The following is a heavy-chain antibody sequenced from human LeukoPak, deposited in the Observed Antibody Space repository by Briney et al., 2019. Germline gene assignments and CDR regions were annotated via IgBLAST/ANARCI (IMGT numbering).Heavy chain of an antibody. V-gene: IGHV3-21*04. D-gene: IGHD3-9*01. Sequence: PGGSLRLSCATSGFTFSSYSMNWVRQAPGKGLEWVSSISSSSSYIYYVDSVKGRFTISRDNSKNTLYLQMNSLRAEDTAKYYCTKDYCGKFCSAVWGQGTTVTVSS. J-gene: IGHJ6*02. CDR1: GFTFSSYS. CDR3: TKDYCGKFCSAV. CDR2: ISSSSSYI.